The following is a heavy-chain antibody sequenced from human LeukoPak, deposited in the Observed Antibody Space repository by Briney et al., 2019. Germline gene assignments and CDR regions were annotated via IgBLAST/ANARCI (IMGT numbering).Heavy chain of an antibody. CDR2: VSWNSGSI. J-gene: IGHJ6*02. D-gene: IGHD5-18*01. V-gene: IGHV3-9*01. CDR1: GFTFDDYA. CDR3: AKAIGYSYGYYYYGMNV. Sequence: GRSLRLSCAASGFTFDDYAMHWVRHAPGKGLEWVSGVSWNSGSIGYADSVKGRFTISRDNAKNSLYLQMNSLRAEDTALYYCAKAIGYSYGYYYYGMNVWGQGTTVTVSS.